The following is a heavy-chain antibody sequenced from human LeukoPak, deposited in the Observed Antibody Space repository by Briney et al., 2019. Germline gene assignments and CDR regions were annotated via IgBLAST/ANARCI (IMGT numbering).Heavy chain of an antibody. D-gene: IGHD2-2*01. CDR2: ISGSGGST. CDR1: GFTFSSYA. Sequence: PGGSLRLSCAASGFTFSSYAMSWVRQAPGKGLEWVSAISGSGGSTYYADSVKGRFTIPRDNSKNTLYLQMNTLRAEDTAVYYGAKFIVVVPAAIDYWGQGTLVTVSS. J-gene: IGHJ4*02. CDR3: AKFIVVVPAAIDY. V-gene: IGHV3-23*01.